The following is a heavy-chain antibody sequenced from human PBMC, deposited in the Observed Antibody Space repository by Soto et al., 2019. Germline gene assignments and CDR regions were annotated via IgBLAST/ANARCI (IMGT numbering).Heavy chain of an antibody. CDR1: GFDFEDFA. V-gene: IGHV3-43D*04. D-gene: IGHD3-22*01. CDR3: AKALYYYDSSPLDH. J-gene: IGHJ4*02. Sequence: PGGSLRLSCAAAGFDFEDFAMHWVRQAPGKGLEWVSLINSDGTDSYYMDSVRGRFTISRDNGKNSLYLQMDRLRPEDTAFYFCAKALYYYDSSPLDHWGQGT. CDR2: INSDGTDS.